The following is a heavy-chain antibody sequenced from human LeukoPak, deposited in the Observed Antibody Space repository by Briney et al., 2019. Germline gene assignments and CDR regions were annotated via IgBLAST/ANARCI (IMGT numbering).Heavy chain of an antibody. Sequence: GGSLRLSCAASGFTFSSYAMSWVRQAPGKGLKWVSTINDNGAGTYYADSVKGRFTNSRDNSKNTLYLQMNSLRAEDTAVYYCARALFVGAFYGMDVWGQGTTVTVSS. CDR1: GFTFSSYA. V-gene: IGHV3-23*01. CDR2: INDNGAGT. J-gene: IGHJ6*02. CDR3: ARALFVGAFYGMDV. D-gene: IGHD1-26*01.